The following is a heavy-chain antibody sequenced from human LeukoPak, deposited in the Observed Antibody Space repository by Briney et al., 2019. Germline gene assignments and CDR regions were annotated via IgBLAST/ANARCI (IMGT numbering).Heavy chain of an antibody. D-gene: IGHD2-15*01. CDR2: ISRGSTTI. V-gene: IGHV3-48*01. CDR3: AISSSYNYFDY. Sequence: PGGSLRLSCTASGFSFSSYNINWVRQAPGKGLEWVSYISRGSTTICYADSLKGRFTISRDNAKNSLYLEMNSLRAEDTAVYYCAISSSYNYFDYWGQGTLVTVSS. CDR1: GFSFSSYN. J-gene: IGHJ4*02.